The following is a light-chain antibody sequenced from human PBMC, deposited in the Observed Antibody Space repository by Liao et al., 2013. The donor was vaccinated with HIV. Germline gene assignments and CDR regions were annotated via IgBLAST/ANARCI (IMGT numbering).Light chain of an antibody. J-gene: IGLJ3*02. CDR2: QDS. V-gene: IGLV3-1*01. CDR1: KLGDKY. CDR3: YSAADNSWV. Sequence: SYELTQPPSVSVSPGQTASIICSGDKLGDKYACWYQQKPGQSPVVVIYQDSKRPSGIPERFSGSSSGTTVTLTISGAQVEDEADYYCYSAADNSWVFGGGTKLTVL.